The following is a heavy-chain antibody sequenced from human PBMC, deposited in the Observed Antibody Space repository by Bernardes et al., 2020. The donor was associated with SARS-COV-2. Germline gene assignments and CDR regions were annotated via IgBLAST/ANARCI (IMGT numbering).Heavy chain of an antibody. CDR2: ISAIGGST. V-gene: IGHV3-23*01. J-gene: IGHJ6*02. D-gene: IGHD6-6*01. CDR1: GFTFSKNA. CDR3: SKNAKYSSSSMEV. Sequence: GGSLRLSCAASGFTFSKNAMTWVRKVPGKGLEWVYAISAIGGSTYYAESVKGRFTISRDNSRNTLYLEMNSLMAEDTAVYYCSKNAKYSSSSMEVWGQGTTVTVS.